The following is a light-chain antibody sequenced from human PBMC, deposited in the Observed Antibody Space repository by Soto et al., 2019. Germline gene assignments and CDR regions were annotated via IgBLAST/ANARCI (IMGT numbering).Light chain of an antibody. CDR1: QSVRSN. V-gene: IGKV3-15*01. CDR3: QQYNNWHPLT. CDR2: GAS. J-gene: IGKJ5*01. Sequence: EIVMTQSPATLSVSPWERATLPWGSSQSVRSNLAWYQQKPGQAPRLLIYGASTRATGIPARFSGSGSGTEFTLTISSLQSEDFAVYYCQQYNNWHPLTFGQGTRLEIK.